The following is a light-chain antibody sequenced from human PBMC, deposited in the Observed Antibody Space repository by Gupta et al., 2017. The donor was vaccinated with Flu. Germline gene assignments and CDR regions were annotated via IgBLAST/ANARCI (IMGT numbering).Light chain of an antibody. J-gene: IGLJ1*01. CDR1: SSDVGGYNY. Sequence: QSALTQPASVSGSPGQSIAISCTETSSDVGGYNYVSWYQHHPGKAPKLLIYDVSNRPSGVSNRFSGSKSGNTASLTISGLQGEDEADYYCSSYISSGTLGVFGTGTKVTVL. CDR3: SSYISSGTLGV. CDR2: DVS. V-gene: IGLV2-14*01.